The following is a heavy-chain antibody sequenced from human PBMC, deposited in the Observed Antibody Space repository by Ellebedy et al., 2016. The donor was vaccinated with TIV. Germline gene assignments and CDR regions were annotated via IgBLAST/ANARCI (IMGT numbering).Heavy chain of an antibody. Sequence: AASVKVSCKASGYTFTGYYMHWVRQAPGQGLEWMGWINPNSGGTNYAQKFQGRVTMTRDTSISTAYMELSRLRSDDTAVYYCARRPYRGDGMDVWGQGTTVTVSS. D-gene: IGHD4-11*01. CDR1: GYTFTGYY. CDR2: INPNSGGT. CDR3: ARRPYRGDGMDV. V-gene: IGHV1-2*02. J-gene: IGHJ6*02.